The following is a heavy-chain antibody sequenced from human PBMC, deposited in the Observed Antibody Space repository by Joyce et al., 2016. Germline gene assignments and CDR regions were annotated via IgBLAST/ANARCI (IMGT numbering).Heavy chain of an antibody. CDR2: IYHNEST. D-gene: IGHD3-10*01. V-gene: IGHV4-30-2*01. CDR3: ASGFNFRGRSFFDY. Sequence: QLQLQESGSGLVKPSQTLSLTCAVSGAAVSSGGYSWSLIRQPPGKGLEWIGYIYHNESTYDNPSLKSRVTISVDRSKNQFSLKLASVTAADTAVYYCASGFNFRGRSFFDYWGQGALVTVSS. J-gene: IGHJ4*02. CDR1: GAAVSSGGYS.